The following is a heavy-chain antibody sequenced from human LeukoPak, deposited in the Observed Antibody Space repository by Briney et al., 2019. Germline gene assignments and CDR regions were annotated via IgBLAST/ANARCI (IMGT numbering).Heavy chain of an antibody. D-gene: IGHD3-10*01. CDR2: IYYSGST. CDR3: ARLSPGYYFEY. J-gene: IGHJ4*02. Sequence: SQTLSLTCTVSGGSISSGDYYWSWIRQPPGKGLEWIGYIYYSGSTYYNPSLKSRVTISVDTSKNQFSLKLSSVTAADAAVYYCARLSPGYYFEYWGQGTLVTVSS. CDR1: GGSISSGDYY. V-gene: IGHV4-30-4*01.